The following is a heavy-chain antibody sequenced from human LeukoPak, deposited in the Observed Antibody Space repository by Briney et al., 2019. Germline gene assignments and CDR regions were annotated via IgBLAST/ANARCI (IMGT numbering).Heavy chain of an antibody. CDR1: GGSISSGGYY. Sequence: SQTLSLTCTVSGGSISSGGYYWSWIRQPPGKGLEWIGYIYHSGSTYYNPSLKSRVTISVDRSKNQFSLKLSSVTAADTAVYYCARDVRSGWYEFSDYWGQGTLVTVSS. CDR3: ARDVRSGWYEFSDY. V-gene: IGHV4-30-2*01. CDR2: IYHSGST. J-gene: IGHJ4*02. D-gene: IGHD6-19*01.